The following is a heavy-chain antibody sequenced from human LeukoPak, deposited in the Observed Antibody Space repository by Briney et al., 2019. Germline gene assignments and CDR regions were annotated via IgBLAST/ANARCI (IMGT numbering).Heavy chain of an antibody. CDR2: ISESGGST. V-gene: IGHV3-23*01. CDR1: GFSFSSYA. Sequence: PGGSLRLSCAASGFSFSSYAMSWVRQAPGKGLEWVSSISESGGSTYYADSVRGRFTISRDNPRYTLYLQMNSLRAEDTAVYYCACNPFVRGIPFGWFDPWGPGALVTVSS. D-gene: IGHD3-10*02. J-gene: IGHJ5*02. CDR3: ACNPFVRGIPFGWFDP.